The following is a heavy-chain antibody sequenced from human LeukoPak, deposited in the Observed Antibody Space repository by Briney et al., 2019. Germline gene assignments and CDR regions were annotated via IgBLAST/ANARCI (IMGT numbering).Heavy chain of an antibody. D-gene: IGHD3-3*01. CDR3: ARDWAPPNLDYDFWSGYQTPNAFDI. CDR2: IIPIFGTA. J-gene: IGHJ3*02. CDR1: GGTFSSYA. V-gene: IGHV1-69*01. Sequence: GASVKVSCKASGGTFSSYAISWVRQAPGQGLEWMGGIIPIFGTANYAQKFQGRVTITADESTSTAYMELSSLRSEDTAVYYCARDWAPPNLDYDFWSGYQTPNAFDIWGQGIMVTVSS.